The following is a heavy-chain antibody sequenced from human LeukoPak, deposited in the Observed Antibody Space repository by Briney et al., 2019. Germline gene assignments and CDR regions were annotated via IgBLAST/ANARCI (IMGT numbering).Heavy chain of an antibody. V-gene: IGHV4-30-4*08. Sequence: SETLSLTCTVSGGSISSGDYYWSWIRQPPGKGLEWIGYIYYSGSTYYNPSLKSRFTISVDTSKNQFSLKLSSVTAADTAVYYCAREIVGATSSYYMDVWGKGTTVTVSS. CDR2: IYYSGST. CDR1: GGSISSGDYY. CDR3: AREIVGATSSYYMDV. D-gene: IGHD1-26*01. J-gene: IGHJ6*03.